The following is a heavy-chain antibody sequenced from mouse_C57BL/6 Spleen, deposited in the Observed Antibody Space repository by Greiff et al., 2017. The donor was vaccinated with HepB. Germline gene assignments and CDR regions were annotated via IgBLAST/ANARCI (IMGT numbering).Heavy chain of an antibody. CDR2: IDPSDSYT. Sequence: VQLQQPGAELVMPGASVKLSCKASGYTFTSYWMHWVKQRPGQGLEWIGEIDPSDSYTNYNQKFKGKSTLTVDKSSSTAYMQLSSLTSEDSAVYYCARSRGFTTGVDAMDYWGQGTSVTVSS. D-gene: IGHD1-1*01. CDR1: GYTFTSYW. J-gene: IGHJ4*01. CDR3: ARSRGFTTGVDAMDY. V-gene: IGHV1-69*01.